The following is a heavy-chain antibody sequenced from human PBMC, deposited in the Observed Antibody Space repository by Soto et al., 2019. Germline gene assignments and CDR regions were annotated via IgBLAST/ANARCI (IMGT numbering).Heavy chain of an antibody. CDR3: ARGDCSGGSCYGYYYGMDV. V-gene: IGHV4-31*03. D-gene: IGHD2-15*01. CDR1: GGSISSGGYY. Sequence: QVQLQESGPGLVKPSQTLSLTCTVSGGSISSGGYYWSWIRQHPGKGLEWIGYIYYSGSTYYNPSLKSRVTISVDTSKNQSSLKLSSVTAADTAVYYCARGDCSGGSCYGYYYGMDVWGQGATVTVSS. J-gene: IGHJ6*02. CDR2: IYYSGST.